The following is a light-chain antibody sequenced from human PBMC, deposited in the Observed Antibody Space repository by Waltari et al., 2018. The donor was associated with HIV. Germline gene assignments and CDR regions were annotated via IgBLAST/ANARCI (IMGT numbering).Light chain of an antibody. CDR1: SSDVGGYHY. CDR3: CSYAGSYPVV. J-gene: IGLJ3*02. Sequence: QSALTQPRSVSGSPGQSVTISCTGTSSDVGGYHYVSWYQQNPGKAPKFIIYDVSKRPSGVPDRFSGSKSGNTASLTISGLQAEDEADYYCCSYAGSYPVVFGGGTKLTVL. CDR2: DVS. V-gene: IGLV2-11*01.